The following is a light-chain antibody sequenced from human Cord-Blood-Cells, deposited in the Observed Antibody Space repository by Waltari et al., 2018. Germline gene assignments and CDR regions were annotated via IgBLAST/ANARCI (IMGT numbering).Light chain of an antibody. CDR3: QQANSFPFP. Sequence: DIQMTQSPSSVSASVGDRVTITCRASQGIRSWLAWYQQKPGQAPKLLIYAASSLQSRVPSRFSGSGSCTDFTLTISSLQPEDFATYYCQQANSFPFPFNAAAKVDI. V-gene: IGKV1-12*01. CDR1: QGIRSW. CDR2: AAS. J-gene: IGKJ3*01.